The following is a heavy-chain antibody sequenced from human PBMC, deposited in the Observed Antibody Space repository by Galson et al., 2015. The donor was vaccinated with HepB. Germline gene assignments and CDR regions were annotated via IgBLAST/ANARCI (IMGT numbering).Heavy chain of an antibody. Sequence: SVKVSCKASGYTFTGYYIHWVRQVPGQGLEWMGWINPHSGGTNYAQKFQGRVTMTRDTSISTAYMELSSLRSDDTAVYYCASAACNYTTARGPDFPWGQGTLVTVSS. D-gene: IGHD3-3*01. CDR1: GYTFTGYY. CDR3: ASAACNYTTARGPDFP. J-gene: IGHJ5*02. V-gene: IGHV1-2*02. CDR2: INPHSGGT.